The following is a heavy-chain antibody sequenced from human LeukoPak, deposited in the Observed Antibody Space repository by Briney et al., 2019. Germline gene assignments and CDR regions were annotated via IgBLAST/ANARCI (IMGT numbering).Heavy chain of an antibody. Sequence: ASVKVSCKASGYTFTGYDIYWVRQAPGQGLEWMGWINPNSGDTHYAQKFQGRVTMTRDTSISTAYMELSSLRSDDAAVFYCARSTYSSGWGGSWGQGTLVTVSS. V-gene: IGHV1-2*02. CDR1: GYTFTGYD. CDR3: ARSTYSSGWGGS. J-gene: IGHJ5*02. CDR2: INPNSGDT. D-gene: IGHD6-19*01.